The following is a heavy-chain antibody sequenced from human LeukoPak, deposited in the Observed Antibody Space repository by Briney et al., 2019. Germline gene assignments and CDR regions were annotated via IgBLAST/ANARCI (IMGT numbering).Heavy chain of an antibody. D-gene: IGHD1-20*01. CDR2: IYYSGST. Sequence: PSETLSLTCTVSGGSISSSSYYWGWIRQPPGEGLEWIGSIYYSGSTYYNPSLKSRVTISVDTSKNQFSLKLTSVTAADTAVYCCARPTGITGNPFDYWGQGTLVTVS. J-gene: IGHJ4*02. CDR3: ARPTGITGNPFDY. CDR1: GGSISSSSYY. V-gene: IGHV4-39*01.